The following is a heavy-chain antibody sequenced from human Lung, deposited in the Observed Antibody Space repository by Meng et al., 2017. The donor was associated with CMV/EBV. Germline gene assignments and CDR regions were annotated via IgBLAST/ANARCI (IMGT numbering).Heavy chain of an antibody. CDR3: VRSSGWSRFDY. CDR1: VFPFCDHY. CDR2: VNSNNDAT. Sequence: VQSGAEIKKPCASVQDSFTTSVFPFCDHYIHWVRQAPGKGLEWMGWVNSNNDATKYARKFQGRVSMTRDTSSSTAHMELRRLMSDDTAVYYCVRSSGWSRFDYWGQGTLVTVSS. J-gene: IGHJ4*02. V-gene: IGHV1-2*02. D-gene: IGHD6-19*01.